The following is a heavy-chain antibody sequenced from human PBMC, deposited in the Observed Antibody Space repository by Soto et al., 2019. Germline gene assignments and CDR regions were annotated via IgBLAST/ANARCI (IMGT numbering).Heavy chain of an antibody. D-gene: IGHD2-2*01. CDR2: INTDGGIT. Sequence: EVQLVESGGDLVQPGGSLRLSCAASGFTFSSHWMHWVRRVPGKGLVWVSHINTDGGITGYADSVKGRFTISRDNAKNTLYLQMNGLRVEDTSVYYCTGEAGYCSRTSCYRRAFDSWGQGTMVTVSS. V-gene: IGHV3-74*01. J-gene: IGHJ3*02. CDR1: GFTFSSHW. CDR3: TGEAGYCSRTSCYRRAFDS.